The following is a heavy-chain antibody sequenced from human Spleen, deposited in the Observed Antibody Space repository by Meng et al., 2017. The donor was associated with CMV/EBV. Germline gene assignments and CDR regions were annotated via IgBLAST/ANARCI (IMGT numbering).Heavy chain of an antibody. V-gene: IGHV4-30-4*01. Sequence: QLQLQESGPGLVKPSQTLSLTCAVSGGSISSGDYYWSWIRQPPGKGLEWIGYIFYSGSTYYNPSLKSRLTISLDTSKNKFSLKLTSVNAADTAVYYCARVGGYYWFDPWGQGTLVTVSS. CDR1: GGSISSGDYY. D-gene: IGHD1-26*01. CDR3: ARVGGYYWFDP. J-gene: IGHJ5*02. CDR2: IFYSGST.